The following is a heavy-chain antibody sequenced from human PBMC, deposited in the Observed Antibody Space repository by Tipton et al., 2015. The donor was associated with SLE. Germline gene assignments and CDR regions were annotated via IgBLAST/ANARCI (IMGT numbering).Heavy chain of an antibody. CDR1: GGSFSGYY. Sequence: TLSLTCAGYGGSFSGYYWSWIRQPPGKGLEWIGEINHSGITNYTPSLKSRVTISVDTSKNQFSLQLSSVTAADTAVYYCARVLSPFIAVAGRDWFDPWGQGTLVTVSS. CDR3: ARVLSPFIAVAGRDWFDP. J-gene: IGHJ5*02. CDR2: INHSGIT. V-gene: IGHV4-34*01. D-gene: IGHD6-19*01.